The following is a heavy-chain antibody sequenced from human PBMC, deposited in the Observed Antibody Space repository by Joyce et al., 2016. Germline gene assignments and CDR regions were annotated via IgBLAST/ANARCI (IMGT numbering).Heavy chain of an antibody. D-gene: IGHD5-12*01. CDR1: GGTFSSYS. CDR2: IIPIYKTT. Sequence: QVQLVQSGAEVKKPGSSVKVSCKTSGGTFSSYSISWVRQAPGQGLVWMGGIIPIYKTTNYEQKFQGRVTITADESTSTAYMELSRLRSEDTAMYYCARAWDIISIVSMFDYWGQGTLVTVSS. CDR3: ARAWDIISIVSMFDY. V-gene: IGHV1-69*01. J-gene: IGHJ4*02.